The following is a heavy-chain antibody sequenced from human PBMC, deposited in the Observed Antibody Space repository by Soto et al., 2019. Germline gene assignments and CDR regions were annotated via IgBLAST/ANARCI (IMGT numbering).Heavy chain of an antibody. D-gene: IGHD2-2*01. J-gene: IGHJ6*02. Sequence: GGSLRLSCAASGFTFSSYWMHWVRQAPGKGLVWVSRINSDGSSTSYADSVKGRFTISRDNAKNTLYLQMNSLRAEDTAVYYCARDRIVVVPAAQKHRGMDVWGQGTTVTVSS. V-gene: IGHV3-74*01. CDR3: ARDRIVVVPAAQKHRGMDV. CDR2: INSDGSST. CDR1: GFTFSSYW.